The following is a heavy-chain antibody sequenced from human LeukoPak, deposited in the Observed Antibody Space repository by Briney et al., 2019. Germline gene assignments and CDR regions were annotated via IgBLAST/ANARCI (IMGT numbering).Heavy chain of an antibody. CDR1: GGTFSSHA. Sequence: ASVKVSCKASGGTFSSHAISWVRQAPGQGLERVGGLIPVFGTTNYAEKFQGRVTITTDESTRTSYMELRSLKSDDTAVYYCARGKSGYDYGLDHWGQGILVIVSS. V-gene: IGHV1-69*05. J-gene: IGHJ4*02. D-gene: IGHD5-12*01. CDR2: LIPVFGTT. CDR3: ARGKSGYDYGLDH.